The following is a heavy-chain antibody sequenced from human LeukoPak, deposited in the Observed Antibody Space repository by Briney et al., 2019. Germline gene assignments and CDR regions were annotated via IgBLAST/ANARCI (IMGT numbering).Heavy chain of an antibody. CDR1: GFTFEDYG. CDR2: ITDSGGAT. J-gene: IGHJ3*02. Sequence: GGSLRLSCAASGFTFEDYGMSWVRQAPGKGLEWVSAITDSGGATYYADSVKGRFTISRDNSKNTLYLQMNSLRGDDTAIYYCAKAYTRSWYAAFDIWGQGTMVTISS. D-gene: IGHD6-13*01. V-gene: IGHV3-23*01. CDR3: AKAYTRSWYAAFDI.